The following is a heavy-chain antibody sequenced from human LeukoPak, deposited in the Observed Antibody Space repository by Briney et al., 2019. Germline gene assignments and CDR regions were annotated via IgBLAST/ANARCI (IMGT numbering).Heavy chain of an antibody. CDR3: ARSPGYCSSTSCYGSYYGMDV. CDR1: GGSISSYY. CDR2: IYYSGST. J-gene: IGHJ6*02. V-gene: IGHV4-59*08. D-gene: IGHD2-2*03. Sequence: PSETLSLTCTVSGGSISSYYWSWIRQPPGKGLEWIGYIYYSGSTNYNPSLKSRVTISVDTSKNQFSLKLSSVTAADTAVYYCARSPGYCSSTSCYGSYYGMDVWGQGTTVTVSS.